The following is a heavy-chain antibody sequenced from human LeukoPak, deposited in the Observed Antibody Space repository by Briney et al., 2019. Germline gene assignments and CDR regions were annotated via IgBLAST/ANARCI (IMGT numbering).Heavy chain of an antibody. CDR3: ARGSEGYCSGGGCYYGMDV. Sequence: GGSLRLSCAASGFTFSSYWMSWVRQAPGKGLEWVSYISSSSSYIYYADSVKGRFTISRDNAENSLYLQMNSLRAEDTAVYYCARGSEGYCSGGGCYYGMDVWGQGTTVTVSS. V-gene: IGHV3-21*01. D-gene: IGHD2-15*01. J-gene: IGHJ6*01. CDR2: ISSSSSYI. CDR1: GFTFSSYW.